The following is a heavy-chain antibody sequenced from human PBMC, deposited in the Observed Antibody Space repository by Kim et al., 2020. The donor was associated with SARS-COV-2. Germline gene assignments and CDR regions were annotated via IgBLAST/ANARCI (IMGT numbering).Heavy chain of an antibody. CDR2: IRSKAYGGTT. CDR1: GFTFGDYA. Sequence: GGSLRLSCTASGFTFGDYAMSWVRQAPGKGLEWLGFIRSKAYGGTTEYAASVKGRFTISRDDSKTIAYLQMNSLKTEDTAVYYCTREKYSSGEYYYDYYMDVWGKGTTVTVSS. CDR3: TREKYSSGEYYYDYYMDV. J-gene: IGHJ6*03. V-gene: IGHV3-49*04. D-gene: IGHD6-25*01.